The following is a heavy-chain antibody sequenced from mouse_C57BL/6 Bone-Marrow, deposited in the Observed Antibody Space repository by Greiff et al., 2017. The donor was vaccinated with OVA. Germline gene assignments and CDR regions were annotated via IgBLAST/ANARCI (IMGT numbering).Heavy chain of an antibody. D-gene: IGHD2-3*01. V-gene: IGHV5-9-1*02. CDR3: TRDGYYAMDY. Sequence: EVMLVESGEGLVKPGGSLKLSCAASGFTFSSYAMSWVRQTPEQSLEWVAYISSGGDYIYYADTVKGRFTISRDNARNTLYLQMSSLKSEDTAMYYCTRDGYYAMDYGGQGTSDTVSS. CDR1: GFTFSSYA. CDR2: ISSGGDYI. J-gene: IGHJ4*01.